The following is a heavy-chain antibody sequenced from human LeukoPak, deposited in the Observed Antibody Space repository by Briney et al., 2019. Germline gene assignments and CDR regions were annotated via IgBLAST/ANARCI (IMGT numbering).Heavy chain of an antibody. D-gene: IGHD3-10*01. CDR2: IHHSGRS. Sequence: SSQTLSLTCTVSADSLSSGGHYWAWIRQFPGKGLESIGFIHHSGRSRHNPSLKDRVAISVDTSRKQFALKLSSVTAADTAMYYCARGGNRFGGFYFDYWGQGIQAIVSS. CDR3: ARGGNRFGGFYFDY. J-gene: IGHJ4*02. V-gene: IGHV4-31*03. CDR1: ADSLSSGGHY.